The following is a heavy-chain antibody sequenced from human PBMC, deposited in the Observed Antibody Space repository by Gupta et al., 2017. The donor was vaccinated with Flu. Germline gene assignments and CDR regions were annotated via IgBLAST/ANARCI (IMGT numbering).Heavy chain of an antibody. Sequence: EVQLVESGGGLVQPGGSLRPSWSASGFTFSSYAMHWVRQAPGKGLEYVSAISSSGGSTYYADSVKGRFTISRDKSKNTLYLQMRSLRAEDTAVYYCVKVLAAAGTGGDYWGQGTLVTVSS. V-gene: IGHV3-64D*06. J-gene: IGHJ4*02. CDR3: VKVLAAAGTGGDY. CDR1: GFTFSSYA. D-gene: IGHD6-13*01. CDR2: ISSSGGST.